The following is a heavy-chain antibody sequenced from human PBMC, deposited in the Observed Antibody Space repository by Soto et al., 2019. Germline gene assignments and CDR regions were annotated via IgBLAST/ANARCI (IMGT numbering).Heavy chain of an antibody. CDR2: ISSRSSYI. D-gene: IGHD6-19*01. CDR1: GFTFSSYS. Sequence: EVQLVESGGGLVKPGGSLRLSCAASGFTFSSYSMNWVRQAPGKGLEWVSSISSRSSYIYYADSVKGRFTISRDNAKNLTYLQMNSLRGEDTGVYYCARDPRWVAVAGHFDYWGQGTLVTVSS. V-gene: IGHV3-21*01. CDR3: ARDPRWVAVAGHFDY. J-gene: IGHJ4*02.